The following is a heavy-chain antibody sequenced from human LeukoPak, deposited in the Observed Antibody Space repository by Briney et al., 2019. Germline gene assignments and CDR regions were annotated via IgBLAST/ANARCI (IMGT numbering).Heavy chain of an antibody. CDR3: ARDPVPATARHFDY. CDR2: ISSSSSYI. Sequence: GGSLRLSCAASVFTFSSYSMNWVRQAPGKGLEWVSSISSSSSYIYYADSVKGRFTISRDNSKNTLYLQMNSLRGEDTGVYYCARDPVPATARHFDYWGQGTLVTVSS. J-gene: IGHJ4*02. CDR1: VFTFSSYS. V-gene: IGHV3-21*01. D-gene: IGHD1-1*01.